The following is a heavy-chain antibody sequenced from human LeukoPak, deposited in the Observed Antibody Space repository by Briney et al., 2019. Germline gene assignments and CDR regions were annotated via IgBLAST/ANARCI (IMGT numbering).Heavy chain of an antibody. CDR3: ARDSPILRGVTGY. D-gene: IGHD3-10*01. J-gene: IGHJ4*02. CDR1: GFTFSTYE. CDR2: ISSSGSTI. Sequence: GGSLRLSCACSGFTFSTYEMNWVRRAPGKGLEWVSYISSSGSTIYYADSVKGRFTVSRDNAKNSLYLQMNSLRVEDTAVYYCARDSPILRGVTGYWGQGTLVIVSS. V-gene: IGHV3-48*03.